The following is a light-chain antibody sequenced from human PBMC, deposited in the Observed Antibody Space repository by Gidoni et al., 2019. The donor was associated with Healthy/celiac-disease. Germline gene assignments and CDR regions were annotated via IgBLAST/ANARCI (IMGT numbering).Light chain of an antibody. CDR1: QSGSSN. CDR3: QQYNNWPPYT. V-gene: IGKV3-15*01. J-gene: IGKJ2*01. CDR2: GAS. Sequence: EIVMTQPSATLSVSPGERTTLSCRASQSGSSNLAWYQQKPGQAPRLLIYGASTRATGIPARFSGSGSVTEFTLTISSLQSEDFAVYYCQQYNNWPPYTFGQGTKLEIK.